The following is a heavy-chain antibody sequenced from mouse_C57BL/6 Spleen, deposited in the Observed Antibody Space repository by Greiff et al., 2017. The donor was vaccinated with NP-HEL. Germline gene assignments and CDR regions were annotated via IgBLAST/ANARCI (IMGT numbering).Heavy chain of an antibody. J-gene: IGHJ4*01. Sequence: VQLQQSGAELVKPGASVKLSCKASGYTFTSYWMQWVKQRPGQGLEWIGEIDPSDSYTNYNQKFMGKATLTVDTSSSTAYMQLSSLTSEDSAVYYCARWARGSYYAMDYWGQGTSVTVSS. CDR3: ARWARGSYYAMDY. CDR1: GYTFTSYW. V-gene: IGHV1-50*01. CDR2: IDPSDSYT. D-gene: IGHD3-3*01.